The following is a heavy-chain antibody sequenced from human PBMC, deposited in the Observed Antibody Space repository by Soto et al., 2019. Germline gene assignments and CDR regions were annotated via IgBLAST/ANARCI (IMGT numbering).Heavy chain of an antibody. V-gene: IGHV1-3*01. Sequence: ASVKVSCKASGYTFTNYAMHWVCQAPGQRLEWMGWINAGNGNTKYSQKFQGRVTITRDTSASTAYMELSSLRSEDTAVYYCARGGYYDNAWEKLSYYGLDVWGQGTTVTVSS. J-gene: IGHJ6*02. CDR3: ARGGYYDNAWEKLSYYGLDV. CDR2: INAGNGNT. D-gene: IGHD3-22*01. CDR1: GYTFTNYA.